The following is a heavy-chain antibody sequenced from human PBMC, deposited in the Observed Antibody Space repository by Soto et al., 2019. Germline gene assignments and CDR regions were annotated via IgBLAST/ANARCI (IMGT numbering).Heavy chain of an antibody. D-gene: IGHD6-13*01. CDR1: GFTFSGSA. Sequence: GGSLRLSCAASGFTFSGSAMHWVRQASGKGLEWVGRIRSKPNSYATAYAASVKGRFTISRDDSKNTAYLQMNSLKTEDTAVYYCTRRARGIAAAGTGYYFDYWGQGTLVTVSS. CDR3: TRRARGIAAAGTGYYFDY. V-gene: IGHV3-73*01. J-gene: IGHJ4*02. CDR2: IRSKPNSYAT.